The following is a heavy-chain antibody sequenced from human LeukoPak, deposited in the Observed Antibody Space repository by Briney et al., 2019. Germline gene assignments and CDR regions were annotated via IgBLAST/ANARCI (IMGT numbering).Heavy chain of an antibody. CDR2: ISAYNGNT. V-gene: IGHV1-18*01. J-gene: IGHJ4*02. Sequence: GASVKVSCKASGYTFTSYGISWVRQAPGQGLEWMGWISAYNGNTNYAQKLQGRVTMTTDTSTSTAYMELRSLRSHDTAVYYCARGSRKTYSSGWYAYWGQGTLVTVSS. CDR3: ARGSRKTYSSGWYAY. D-gene: IGHD6-19*01. CDR1: GYTFTSYG.